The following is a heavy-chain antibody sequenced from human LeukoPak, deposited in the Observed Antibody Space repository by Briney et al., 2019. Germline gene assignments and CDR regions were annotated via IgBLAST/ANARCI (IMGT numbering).Heavy chain of an antibody. V-gene: IGHV3-30*02. CDR3: AKGVGYYDSSGYIDY. Sequence: GGSLRLSCAASGFTFSSYGMHWVRQAPGKGLEWVAFIRYDGSNKYYADSVKGRFTISRDNSKNTLYLQMNSLRAEDTAVYYCAKGVGYYDSSGYIDYWGQGTLVTVSS. CDR2: IRYDGSNK. J-gene: IGHJ4*02. D-gene: IGHD3-22*01. CDR1: GFTFSSYG.